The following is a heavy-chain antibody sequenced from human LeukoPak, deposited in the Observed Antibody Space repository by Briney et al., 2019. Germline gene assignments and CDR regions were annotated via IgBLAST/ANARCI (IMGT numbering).Heavy chain of an antibody. CDR1: GASFSDYY. D-gene: IGHD5-18*01. Sequence: ASETLSLTCAVYGASFSDYYWSWIRQPPGKGLEWIGEINHSGNANYNPSLKSRVTISLDTSKNQFSLKLTSVTAADTAMYYCARGGYTYAYEYWGQGTLVTVSS. V-gene: IGHV4-34*01. CDR3: ARGGYTYAYEY. J-gene: IGHJ4*02. CDR2: INHSGNA.